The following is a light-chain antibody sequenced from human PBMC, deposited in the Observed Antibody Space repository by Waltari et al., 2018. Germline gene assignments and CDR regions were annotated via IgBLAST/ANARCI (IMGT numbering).Light chain of an antibody. V-gene: IGLV1-44*01. CDR2: GDN. Sequence: QSVLTQPPSASGTPGQRVTISCSGSSSNIGSNTVSWYQQLPGTAPKLLMYGDNQRPSGGPDRVSGSKSGTSASLAISGLQSEDETDYYCAAWDNSLNGVVFGGGTKLTVL. CDR3: AAWDNSLNGVV. CDR1: SSNIGSNT. J-gene: IGLJ2*01.